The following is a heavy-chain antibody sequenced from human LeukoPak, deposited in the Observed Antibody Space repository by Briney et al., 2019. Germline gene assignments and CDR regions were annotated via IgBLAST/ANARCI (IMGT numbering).Heavy chain of an antibody. CDR2: IKQDGSEK. CDR1: GFTFSSYW. CDR3: ARASLRYFDWLFGY. V-gene: IGHV3-7*01. Sequence: GGSLRLSCAASGFTFSSYWMSWVRQAPGKGLEWVANIKQDGSEKYYVDSVKGRFTISRDNAKNSLYLQMNSLRAEDTAVYYCARASLRYFDWLFGYWGQGTLVTVSS. D-gene: IGHD3-9*01. J-gene: IGHJ4*02.